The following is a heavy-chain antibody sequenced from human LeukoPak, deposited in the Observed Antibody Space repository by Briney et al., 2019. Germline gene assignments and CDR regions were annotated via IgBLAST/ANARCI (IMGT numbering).Heavy chain of an antibody. D-gene: IGHD6-19*01. CDR1: GGSISSYY. J-gene: IGHJ4*02. Sequence: SETLSLTCTVSGGSISSYYWSWIRQPPGKGLEWIGYIYYSGSTNYNPSLKSRVTISVDTSKNQFSLKLSSVTAADTAVYYCARGPGLRQWLDPFGYWGQGTLVTVSS. V-gene: IGHV4-59*01. CDR2: IYYSGST. CDR3: ARGPGLRQWLDPFGY.